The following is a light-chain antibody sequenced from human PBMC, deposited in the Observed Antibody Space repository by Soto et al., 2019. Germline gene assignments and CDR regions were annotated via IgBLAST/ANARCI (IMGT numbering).Light chain of an antibody. CDR3: QQYNSYSPT. J-gene: IGKJ1*01. CDR1: QSISSW. CDR2: DAS. V-gene: IGKV1-5*01. Sequence: DSQMTQSASTLSASVGDRVTITCRASQSISSWLAWYQQKPGKAPKLLIYDASSLESGVPSRFSGSGSGTEFTLTISSLQPDDFATYYCQQYNSYSPTFGHGTKV.